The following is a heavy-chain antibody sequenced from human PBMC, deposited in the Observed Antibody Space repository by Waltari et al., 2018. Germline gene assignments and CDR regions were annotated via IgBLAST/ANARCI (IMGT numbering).Heavy chain of an antibody. CDR2: SRSEASDT. CDR3: ARVSRRTYRSPVPGRHFYYGMDV. Sequence: EEQLVESGGGLVQPGDSLRLSCAASGFTFSSYWMNWVRQAPGKGPLWVSRSRSEASDTTYADSVKGRFTIARDNARNTLYLQMNRLRAEDTAVYFCARVSRRTYRSPVPGRHFYYGMDVWGQGTTVTVSS. V-gene: IGHV3-74*03. CDR1: GFTFSSYW. J-gene: IGHJ6*02. D-gene: IGHD1-1*01.